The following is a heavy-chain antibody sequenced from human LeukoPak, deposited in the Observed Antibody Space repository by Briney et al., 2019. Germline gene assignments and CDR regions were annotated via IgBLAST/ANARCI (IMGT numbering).Heavy chain of an antibody. J-gene: IGHJ4*02. V-gene: IGHV3-11*04. CDR3: ARDRGERYYDSSGYSVDY. CDR1: GFTFSDYY. D-gene: IGHD3-22*01. CDR2: ISSSGSTI. Sequence: GGSLRLSCAASGFTFSDYYMSWIRQAPGKGLEWLSYISSSGSTIYYADSVKGRFTISRDNAKNSLYLQMNSLRAEDTAVYYCARDRGERYYDSSGYSVDYWGQGTLVTVSS.